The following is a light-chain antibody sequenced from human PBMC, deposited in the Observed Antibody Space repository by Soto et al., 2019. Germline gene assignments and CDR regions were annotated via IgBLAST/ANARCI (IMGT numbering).Light chain of an antibody. CDR1: QSVSSSY. CDR2: GTS. Sequence: EIVLTQSPGTLSLSPGERATLSCSASQSVSSSYLAWYQQKPGQAPRLLIYGTSSMATAIPDRCSGSGSAADYSLASSRLEPEDFAVYFFQQDGSSSWTFGQGNKVEIK. CDR3: QQDGSSSWT. J-gene: IGKJ1*01. V-gene: IGKV3-20*01.